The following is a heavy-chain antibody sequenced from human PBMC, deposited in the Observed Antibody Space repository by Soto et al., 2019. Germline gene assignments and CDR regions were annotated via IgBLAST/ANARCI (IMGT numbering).Heavy chain of an antibody. Sequence: QLAESGGGVVQPGRSLRLSCAASGFTFSLSGMHWVRQAPGKGRVWVAVTSYDGSNKYYEDSVKGRFTISRDNSKNPLYLLMHSLRAGHTAVYYCAKDSPYRLYDVDHYYSGMDVWGQGTTVTVSS. D-gene: IGHD5-12*01. J-gene: IGHJ6*02. CDR1: GFTFSLSG. CDR3: AKDSPYRLYDVDHYYSGMDV. V-gene: IGHV3-30*18. CDR2: TSYDGSNK.